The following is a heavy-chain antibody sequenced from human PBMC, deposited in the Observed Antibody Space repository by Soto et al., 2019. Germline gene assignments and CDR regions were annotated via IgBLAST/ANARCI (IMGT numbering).Heavy chain of an antibody. CDR1: GGSISRSGYY. Sequence: PSETLSLTCTVSGGSISRSGYYWSWIRQHPGRGLEWIGYSYYSGSTYYNPSLKSRVTISVDTSKNQLSLKLSSVTAADTAVYYCARHLSIGVFDYWGQGTLVTVSS. CDR3: ARHLSIGVFDY. V-gene: IGHV4-31*03. J-gene: IGHJ4*02. CDR2: SYYSGST. D-gene: IGHD3-10*01.